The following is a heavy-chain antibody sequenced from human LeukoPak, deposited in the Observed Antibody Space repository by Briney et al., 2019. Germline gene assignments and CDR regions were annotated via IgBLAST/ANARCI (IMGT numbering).Heavy chain of an antibody. CDR1: GGSISNSY. J-gene: IGHJ5*02. V-gene: IGHV4-59*01. CDR3: ATGVDMAKMTT. D-gene: IGHD5-12*01. Sequence: SETLSLTCTVSGGSISNSYWSWIRQPPGKVLEWIGYIHNNGNTNHNPSLKSRVTMSVDTSKNQFSLKVSSVTAADTAVYYCATGVDMAKMTTWGQGTLVTVSS. CDR2: IHNNGNT.